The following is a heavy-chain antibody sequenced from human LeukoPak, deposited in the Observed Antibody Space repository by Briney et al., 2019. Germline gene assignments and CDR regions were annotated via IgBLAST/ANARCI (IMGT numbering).Heavy chain of an antibody. CDR1: GYTFTGYY. CDR3: AREWYSITGTPWNGMDV. CDR2: INPNSGGT. D-gene: IGHD1-20*01. V-gene: IGHV1-2*02. J-gene: IGHJ6*02. Sequence: GASVKVSCKASGYTFTGYYMHWVRQAPGQGLEWMGWINPNSGGTNYAQKFQGRVTMTRDTSISTAYMELSRLRSDDTAVYYCAREWYSITGTPWNGMDVWGQGTTVTVSS.